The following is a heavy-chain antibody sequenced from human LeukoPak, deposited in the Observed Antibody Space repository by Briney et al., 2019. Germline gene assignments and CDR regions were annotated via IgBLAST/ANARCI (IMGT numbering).Heavy chain of an antibody. CDR1: GFTFSSYA. CDR2: ISYDGSNK. Sequence: GGSLRLSCAASGFTFSSYAMHWVRQAPGKGLEWVAVISYDGSNKYYADSVKGRFTISRDNSKNTLYLQMNSLRAEDTAVYYCARDRARITMIVVVSVDYWGQGTLVTVSS. J-gene: IGHJ4*02. D-gene: IGHD3-22*01. CDR3: ARDRARITMIVVVSVDY. V-gene: IGHV3-30*04.